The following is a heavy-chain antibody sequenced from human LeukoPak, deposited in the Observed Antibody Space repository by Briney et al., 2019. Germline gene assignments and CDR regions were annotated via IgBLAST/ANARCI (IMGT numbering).Heavy chain of an antibody. CDR2: IYTSGST. J-gene: IGHJ4*02. Sequence: SETLSLTCTVSGGSISSYYWSWIRQPAGKGLEWIGRIYTSGSTNYNPSLKSRVTMSVDTSKNQFSLKLSSVTAADTAVYYCARVTLLWFGELSDGYFDYWGQGTLVTVSS. CDR3: ARVTLLWFGELSDGYFDY. CDR1: GGSISSYY. V-gene: IGHV4-4*07. D-gene: IGHD3-10*01.